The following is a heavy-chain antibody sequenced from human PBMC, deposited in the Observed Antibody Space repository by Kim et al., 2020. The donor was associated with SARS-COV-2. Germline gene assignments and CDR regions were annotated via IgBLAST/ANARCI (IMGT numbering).Heavy chain of an antibody. CDR2: ISSDGNNK. J-gene: IGHJ6*02. Sequence: GGSLRLSCAASGFTFSSYAMHWVRQAPGKGLEWVAGISSDGNNKYYVYSAKGRFTISRENSKNTLYLQMNSLRAEDTAVYYCARDALYYARGYYGMDVWGQGTPVTVSS. D-gene: IGHD2-2*01. CDR1: GFTFSSYA. V-gene: IGHV3-30*04. CDR3: ARDALYYARGYYGMDV.